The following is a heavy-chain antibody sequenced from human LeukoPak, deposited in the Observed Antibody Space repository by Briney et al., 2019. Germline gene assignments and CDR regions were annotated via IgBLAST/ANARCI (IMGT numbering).Heavy chain of an antibody. CDR2: ISGGGGST. Sequence: GGSLRLSCAASGFTFSSYAMSWVRQAPGKGLEWVSAISGGGGSTYYADSVKGRFTISRDNSKNTLYLQMNSLRAEDTAVYYCAKSEADGYYYFDYWGQGTLVTVSS. CDR1: GFTFSSYA. CDR3: AKSEADGYYYFDY. D-gene: IGHD3-3*01. J-gene: IGHJ4*02. V-gene: IGHV3-23*01.